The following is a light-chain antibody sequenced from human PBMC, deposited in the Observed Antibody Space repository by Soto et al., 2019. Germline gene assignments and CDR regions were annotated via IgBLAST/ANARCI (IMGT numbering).Light chain of an antibody. CDR1: QSVSSN. CDR3: QQYTNWPKT. V-gene: IGKV3D-15*01. J-gene: IGKJ1*01. Sequence: IVLTQSPATLSVSTGERVTLSCRASQSVSSNLAWYQQKPGQAPRLLIYGASTRATGIPERFSGSGSGTEFTLTISSLQSEDFAVYYCQQYTNWPKTFGQGTKVDIK. CDR2: GAS.